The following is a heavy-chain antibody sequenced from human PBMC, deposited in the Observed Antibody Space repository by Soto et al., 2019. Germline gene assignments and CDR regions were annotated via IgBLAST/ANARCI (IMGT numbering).Heavy chain of an antibody. J-gene: IGHJ6*02. Sequence: QVQLVQSGAEVKKPGSSVKVSCKASGGTFSSYTISWVRQAPGQGLEWMGRIIPILGIANYAQKFQGRVTITADKSTSTAYMELSSLRSEDTAVYYCARNEGSGRCNYGMDVWGQGTTVTVSS. CDR1: GGTFSSYT. V-gene: IGHV1-69*02. D-gene: IGHD3-10*01. CDR3: ARNEGSGRCNYGMDV. CDR2: IIPILGIA.